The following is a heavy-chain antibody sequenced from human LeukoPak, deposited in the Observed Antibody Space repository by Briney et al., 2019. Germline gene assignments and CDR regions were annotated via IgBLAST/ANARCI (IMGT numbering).Heavy chain of an antibody. V-gene: IGHV3-20*04. Sequence: PGGSLRLSCAASGFTFSSYSMNWVRQAPGKGLEWVSGINWNGGSTGYADSVKGRFTISRDNAKNSLYLQMNSLRAEDTALYYCARVGGQEMATMEFDYWGQGTPVTVSS. CDR1: GFTFSSYS. J-gene: IGHJ4*02. CDR3: ARVGGQEMATMEFDY. D-gene: IGHD5-24*01. CDR2: INWNGGST.